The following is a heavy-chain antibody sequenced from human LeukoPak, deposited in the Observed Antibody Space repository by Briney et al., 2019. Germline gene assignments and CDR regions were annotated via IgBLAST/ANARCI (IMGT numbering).Heavy chain of an antibody. V-gene: IGHV5-51*01. D-gene: IGHD5-12*01. CDR2: IYPGDSDT. J-gene: IGHJ4*02. CDR1: GYSFTSYW. Sequence: GESLKISCKGSGYSFTSYWIGWVRQMPGKGLEWMGIIYPGDSDTRYSPSFQGQVTISADKSITTAYLQWSSLKASDTAMYYCARQITDQSSGYDSIDYWGQGTLVTGSS. CDR3: ARQITDQSSGYDSIDY.